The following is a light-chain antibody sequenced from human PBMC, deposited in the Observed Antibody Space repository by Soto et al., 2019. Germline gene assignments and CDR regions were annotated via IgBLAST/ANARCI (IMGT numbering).Light chain of an antibody. V-gene: IGKV3-15*01. Sequence: TVMTQSPATLSVSPVERATLSCMASQSVSSNLAWYQQKPGQAPRLLIYGASTRATGIPARFSGSGSGTEFTLTISSLQSEDFAVYYCQQYNSWPPITFGQGTRLEI. J-gene: IGKJ5*01. CDR1: QSVSSN. CDR2: GAS. CDR3: QQYNSWPPIT.